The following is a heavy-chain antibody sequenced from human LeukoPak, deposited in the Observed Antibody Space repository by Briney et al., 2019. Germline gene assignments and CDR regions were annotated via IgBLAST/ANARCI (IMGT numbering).Heavy chain of an antibody. CDR2: IYYSGST. D-gene: IGHD6-13*01. Sequence: SETLSLTCSVSGGSISTYYWSWIRQPPGKGLEWIGYIYYSGSTNYNPSLKSRVTTSVDTSKNHLSLRLSSVTAADTAVYYCARGVYIAAAQYAYWGQGTLVTVSS. J-gene: IGHJ4*02. CDR1: GGSISTYY. CDR3: ARGVYIAAAQYAY. V-gene: IGHV4-59*08.